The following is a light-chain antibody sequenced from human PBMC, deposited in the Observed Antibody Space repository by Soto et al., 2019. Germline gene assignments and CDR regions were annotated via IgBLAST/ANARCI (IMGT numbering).Light chain of an antibody. CDR1: QSISSY. V-gene: IGKV1-39*01. J-gene: IGKJ1*01. CDR3: QQSYSTPWT. Sequence: DLQMTQSPSSLSASVGDRVTITCRASQSISSYLNWYQQKPGKAPKLLIYAASSLQSGVPSRFNGGGSGTDYTLTISSLQPEDVATYYCQQSYSTPWTVGQGTKVEIK. CDR2: AAS.